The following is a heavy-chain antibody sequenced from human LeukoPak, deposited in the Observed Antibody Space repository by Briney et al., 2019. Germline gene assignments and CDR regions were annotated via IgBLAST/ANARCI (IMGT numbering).Heavy chain of an antibody. D-gene: IGHD6-13*01. V-gene: IGHV4-59*08. J-gene: IGHJ4*02. CDR3: ARLRYSSSPLDY. CDR1: GGSITNYY. CDR2: IHYSGST. Sequence: SETLSLTCTVSGGSITNYYWTWIRQPPGKGLEWIGYIHYSGSTNYNPSLKSRVTISVDTSKNQFSLKLSSVTAADTAVYYCARLRYSSSPLDYWGQGTLVTVSS.